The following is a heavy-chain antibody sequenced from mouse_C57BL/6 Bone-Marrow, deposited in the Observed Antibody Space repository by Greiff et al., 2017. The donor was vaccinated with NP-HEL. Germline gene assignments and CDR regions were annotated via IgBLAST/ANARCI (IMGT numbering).Heavy chain of an antibody. D-gene: IGHD2-3*01. CDR3: VRQGYDGYYLDY. CDR1: GFSFNTYA. Sequence: EVKLVESGGGLVQPKGSLKLSCAASGFSFNTYAMNWVRQAPGKGLEWVARIRSKCNNYATYYADSLKDRFTISRDDSESMLYLQMNHMKTEDPAMYSLVRQGYDGYYLDYWGQGTTLTVSS. J-gene: IGHJ2*01. CDR2: IRSKCNNYAT. V-gene: IGHV10-1*01.